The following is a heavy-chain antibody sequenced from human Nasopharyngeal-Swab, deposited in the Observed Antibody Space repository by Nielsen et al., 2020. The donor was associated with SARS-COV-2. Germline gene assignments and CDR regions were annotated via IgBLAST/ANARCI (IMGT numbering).Heavy chain of an antibody. Sequence: GGSLRLSCTASGFTFSYYGMHWVRQSPGKGLEWVAVIWFDGSNKFYADSVKGRFTISRDNSKHTLYLQMNSLRAEDTAVYYCARGPGGDYYDSSGYYVDAFDIWGQGTMVTVSS. CDR2: IWFDGSNK. J-gene: IGHJ3*02. CDR3: ARGPGGDYYDSSGYYVDAFDI. D-gene: IGHD3-22*01. CDR1: GFTFSYYG. V-gene: IGHV3-33*01.